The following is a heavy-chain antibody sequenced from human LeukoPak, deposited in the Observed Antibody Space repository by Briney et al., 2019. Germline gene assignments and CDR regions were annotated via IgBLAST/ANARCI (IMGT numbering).Heavy chain of an antibody. J-gene: IGHJ4*02. CDR3: VRQSGFSMIVVVFDY. Sequence: SETLSLTCTVSGGSISSSSYYWGWIRQPPGKGLEWVGTIYYSGSTNYNPSLKSRLTISVDTSKNQFSLRLSSVTAADSAAYYCVRQSGFSMIVVVFDYWGQGTLVTVSS. CDR1: GGSISSSSYY. CDR2: IYYSGST. D-gene: IGHD3-22*01. V-gene: IGHV4-39*01.